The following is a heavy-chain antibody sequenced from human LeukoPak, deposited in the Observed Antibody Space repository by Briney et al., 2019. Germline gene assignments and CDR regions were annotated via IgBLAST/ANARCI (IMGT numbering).Heavy chain of an antibody. D-gene: IGHD3-16*01. V-gene: IGHV3-11*01. Sequence: GGSLRLSCAAFGFTFSDYYMSWIRRAPGKGLEWVSYISHSGNTIREADSVRGRFTISRDNAQNSLYLQMNSLRAEDTAVYYCARYRVITNDYFDYWGQGTLVTVSS. J-gene: IGHJ4*02. CDR3: ARYRVITNDYFDY. CDR2: ISHSGNTI. CDR1: GFTFSDYY.